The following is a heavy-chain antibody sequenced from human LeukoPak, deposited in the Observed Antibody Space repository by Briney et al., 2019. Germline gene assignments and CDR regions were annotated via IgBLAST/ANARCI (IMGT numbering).Heavy chain of an antibody. D-gene: IGHD2-15*01. V-gene: IGHV3-74*01. CDR1: GFTFSNNW. Sequence: GGSLRLSCAASGFTFSNNWMHCVRQAPGKGLVWVSAIDNHGSSTYSADSVKGRFTISRDNAKNTLYLQMNSLRAEDTAVYYCARDTHSCFDYWGHGAPVTVSS. CDR2: IDNHGSST. J-gene: IGHJ4*01. CDR3: ARDTHSCFDY.